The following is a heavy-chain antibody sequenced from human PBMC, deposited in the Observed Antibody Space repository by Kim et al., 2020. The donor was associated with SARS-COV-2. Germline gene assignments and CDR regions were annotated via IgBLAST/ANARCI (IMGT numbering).Heavy chain of an antibody. CDR1: GYSISSGSY. D-gene: IGHD3-22*01. V-gene: IGHV4-38-2*02. J-gene: IGHJ4*02. CDR2: IYHSGST. Sequence: SETLSLTCTVSGYSISSGSYWGWIRQPPGKGLEWIGSIYHSGSTYYNPSLKSRVTISVDTSKNQFSLKLSSVTAADTAVYYCARDRGPFYYYDSSGYLDYWGQRTLVTVSS. CDR3: ARDRGPFYYYDSSGYLDY.